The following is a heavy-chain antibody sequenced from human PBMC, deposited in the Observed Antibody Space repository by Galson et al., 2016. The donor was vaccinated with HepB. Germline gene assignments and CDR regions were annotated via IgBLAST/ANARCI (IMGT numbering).Heavy chain of an antibody. V-gene: IGHV3-53*01. CDR3: ARDAAYCGPTTSHSGWFDP. Sequence: SLRLSCATSGFTVSTNSMSWVRQAPGRGLEWVSLIHSGGTTYYADSVKGRFTISRDNSKNTLYLHMNSLRAEDTAVYYCARDAAYCGPTTSHSGWFDPWGQGTLVTVSS. J-gene: IGHJ5*02. D-gene: IGHD2-21*01. CDR1: GFTVSTNS. CDR2: IHSGGTT.